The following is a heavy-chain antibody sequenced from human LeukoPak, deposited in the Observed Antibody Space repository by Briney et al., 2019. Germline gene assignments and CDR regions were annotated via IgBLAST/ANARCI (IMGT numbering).Heavy chain of an antibody. D-gene: IGHD4-23*01. Sequence: SETLSLTCTVSGGSISSYYWSWIRQPPGKGLEWIGYIYHSGSTYYNPSLKSRVTISVDRSKNQFSLKLSSVTAADTAVYYCARGVGNPRFDYWGQGTLVTVSS. CDR3: ARGVGNPRFDY. CDR1: GGSISSYY. J-gene: IGHJ4*02. V-gene: IGHV4-59*12. CDR2: IYHSGST.